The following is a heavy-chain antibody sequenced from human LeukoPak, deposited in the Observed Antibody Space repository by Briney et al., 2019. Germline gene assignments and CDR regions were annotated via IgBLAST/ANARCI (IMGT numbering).Heavy chain of an antibody. V-gene: IGHV3-21*04. Sequence: GGSLRLSCAASGFTFSSYSMNWVRQAPGKGLEWVSSISSSSSYIYYADSVKGRFTISRDNAENSLYLQMNSLRAEDTAVYYCARDLGYYDSSGYYRGAEYFQHWGQGTLVTVSS. CDR1: GFTFSSYS. CDR3: ARDLGYYDSSGYYRGAEYFQH. J-gene: IGHJ1*01. D-gene: IGHD3-22*01. CDR2: ISSSSSYI.